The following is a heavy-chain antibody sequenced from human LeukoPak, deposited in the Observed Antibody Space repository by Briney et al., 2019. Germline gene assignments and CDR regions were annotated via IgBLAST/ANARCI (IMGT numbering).Heavy chain of an antibody. D-gene: IGHD6-13*01. CDR1: GGSFSGYY. Sequence: PSETLSLTCGVDGGSFSGYYWNWIRQPPGKGLEWIGSIYYSGSTYYNPSLKSRVTISVDTSKNQFSLKLSSVTAADTAVYYCARGSRFVRRQLVPFSSPYYFDYWGQGTLVTVSS. V-gene: IGHV4-34*01. CDR3: ARGSRFVRRQLVPFSSPYYFDY. CDR2: IYYSGST. J-gene: IGHJ4*02.